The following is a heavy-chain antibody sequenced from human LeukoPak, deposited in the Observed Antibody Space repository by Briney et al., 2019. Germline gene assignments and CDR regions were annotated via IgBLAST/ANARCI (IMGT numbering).Heavy chain of an antibody. V-gene: IGHV3-48*02. CDR2: IGKSSENI. D-gene: IGHD2-15*01. Sequence: PGGSLRLSCAASGFTFSAYSMNWVRQAPGKRLEWVSYIGKSSENIAYADSVKGRCTISRDDAKNSLYLQMNSLRDEDTAVYYCARDHRWNFDFWGQGILVTVSS. J-gene: IGHJ4*02. CDR1: GFTFSAYS. CDR3: ARDHRWNFDF.